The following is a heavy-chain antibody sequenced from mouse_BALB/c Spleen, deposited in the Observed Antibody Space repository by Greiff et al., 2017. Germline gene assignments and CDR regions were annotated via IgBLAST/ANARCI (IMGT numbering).Heavy chain of an antibody. D-gene: IGHD4-1*01. CDR1: GFNFKDTY. J-gene: IGHJ4*01. CDR3: GLHSATGMDY. CDR2: IDPANGST. V-gene: IGHV14-3*02. Sequence: EVQLQQSGAELVKPGASVKLSCTASGFNFKDTYMHWVKQRPEQGLEWIGRIDPANGSTNYEPKFKGKATITADTSSNTAYLQLSSLTSEDAAVYCSGLHSATGMDYWGQGTSVTVSA.